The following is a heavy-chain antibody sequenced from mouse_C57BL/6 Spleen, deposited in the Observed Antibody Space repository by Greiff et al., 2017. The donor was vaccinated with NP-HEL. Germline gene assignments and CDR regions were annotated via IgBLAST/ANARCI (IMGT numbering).Heavy chain of an antibody. Sequence: EVQLQQSGPELVKPGASVKISCKASGYTFTDYYMNWVKQSHGKSLEWIGDINPNNGGTSYNQKFKGKATLTVDKSSSTAYMELRSLTSEDSAVYYCASQLGEGFAYWGQGTLVTVSA. V-gene: IGHV1-26*01. CDR1: GYTFTDYY. J-gene: IGHJ3*01. D-gene: IGHD4-1*02. CDR2: INPNNGGT. CDR3: ASQLGEGFAY.